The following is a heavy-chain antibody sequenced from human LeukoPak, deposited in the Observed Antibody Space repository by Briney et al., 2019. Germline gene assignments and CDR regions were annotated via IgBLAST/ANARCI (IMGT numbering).Heavy chain of an antibody. D-gene: IGHD3-22*01. Sequence: SETLSLTCAVSGGSISSGGYSWSWIRQPPGKGLEWIGYIYHSGSTNYNPSLKSRVTISVDKSKDQFSLKLSSVTAADTAVYYCARDSQNYYDSSGYYANDVWGQGTTVTVSS. V-gene: IGHV4-30-2*01. CDR1: GGSISSGGYS. CDR3: ARDSQNYYDSSGYYANDV. J-gene: IGHJ6*02. CDR2: IYHSGST.